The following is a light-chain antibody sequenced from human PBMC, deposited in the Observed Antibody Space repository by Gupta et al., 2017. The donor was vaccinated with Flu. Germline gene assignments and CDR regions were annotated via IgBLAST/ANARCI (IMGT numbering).Light chain of an antibody. CDR2: TAS. Sequence: DIQMTQSPSSLSASVGDRVTITCRASQSISSYLNWYQQKPGKAPKLLIYTASSWQSGVPSRFSGSGSGTDFTLTISSRQPEDFAAYYCQQSDSSPPVTFGGGTKVEIK. J-gene: IGKJ4*01. CDR1: QSISSY. CDR3: QQSDSSPPVT. V-gene: IGKV1-39*01.